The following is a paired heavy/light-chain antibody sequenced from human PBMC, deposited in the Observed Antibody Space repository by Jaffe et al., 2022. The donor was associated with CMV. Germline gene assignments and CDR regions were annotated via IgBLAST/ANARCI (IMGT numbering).Heavy chain of an antibody. CDR3: AKDIGIVGTPARAFDV. J-gene: IGHJ3*01. Sequence: EVQLLESGGGLVQPGGSLRLSCAASGIMFSNHGMYWVRQAPGKGLQWVSVISASGGITFYTDSVKGRFTMSRDNSRNTLYLQMNSLRAEDTAVYYCAKDIGIVGTPARAFDVWGQGTMVTVSS. CDR1: GIMFSNHG. V-gene: IGHV3-23*01. CDR2: ISASGGIT. D-gene: IGHD1-26*01.
Light chain of an antibody. CDR2: EVS. CDR1: SSDIGGHNY. V-gene: IGLV2-8*01. J-gene: IGLJ2*01. CDR3: SSFAGGNNYVV. Sequence: QSALTQPPSASGSPGQSVTISCTGTSSDIGGHNYVSWYQQHPGKAPKLMTYEVSKRPSGVPDRFSGSKSGNTASLTVSGLQAEDEADYYCSSFAGGNNYVVFGGGTTLTVL.